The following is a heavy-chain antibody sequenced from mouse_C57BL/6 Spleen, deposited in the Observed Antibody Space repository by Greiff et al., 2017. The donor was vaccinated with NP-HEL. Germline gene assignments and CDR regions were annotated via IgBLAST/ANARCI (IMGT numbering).Heavy chain of an antibody. CDR3: ARESYWYFDV. J-gene: IGHJ1*03. V-gene: IGHV1-76*01. CDR2: IYPGSGNT. Sequence: VKLVESGAELVRPGASVKLSCKASGYTFTDYYINWVKQRPGQGLEWIARIYPGSGNTYYNEKFKGKATLTAEKSSSTAYMQLSSLTSEDSAVYFCARESYWYFDVWGTGTTVTVSS. CDR1: GYTFTDYY.